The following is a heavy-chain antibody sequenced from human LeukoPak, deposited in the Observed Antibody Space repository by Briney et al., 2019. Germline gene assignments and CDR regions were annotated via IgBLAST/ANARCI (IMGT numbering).Heavy chain of an antibody. CDR1: GGSISSSSYY. CDR3: ANYYGSGTYYKYFQH. Sequence: SETLSRTCTVSGGSISSSSYYWDWIRQPPGKGLEWIATMYYSGSTYYNPSLKSRVTISVDTSKNQFSLKLSSVTAADTAVYYCANYYGSGTYYKYFQHWGQGTLVTVSS. J-gene: IGHJ1*01. V-gene: IGHV4-39*01. CDR2: MYYSGST. D-gene: IGHD3-10*01.